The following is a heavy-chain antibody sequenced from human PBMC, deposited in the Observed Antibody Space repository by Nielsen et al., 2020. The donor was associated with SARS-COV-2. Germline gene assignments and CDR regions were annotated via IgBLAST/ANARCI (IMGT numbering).Heavy chain of an antibody. CDR2: ISYDGSNK. D-gene: IGHD3-9*01. CDR1: GFTFSSYA. V-gene: IGHV3-30-3*01. Sequence: GESLKISCAASGFTFSSYAMHWVRQAPGKGLEWVAVISYDGSNKYYADSVKGRFTISRDNSKNTLYLQMNSLRAEDTAVYYCAKEGKYYDILTGYYSALGDWGQGTLVTVSS. J-gene: IGHJ4*02. CDR3: AKEGKYYDILTGYYSALGD.